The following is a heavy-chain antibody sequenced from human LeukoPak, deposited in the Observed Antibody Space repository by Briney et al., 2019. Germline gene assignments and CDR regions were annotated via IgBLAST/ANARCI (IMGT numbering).Heavy chain of an antibody. CDR1: GFSLSTSGVG. J-gene: IGHJ3*02. V-gene: IGHV2-5*02. CDR2: IYWDDDK. CDR3: AHRRKTLDAFDI. Sequence: SGPTLVKPTQTLTLTCTFSGFSLSTSGVGMGWIRQPPGKALEWLALIYWDDDKRYSPCLKSMLTITKDTSKNQVVLTMTNMDPVDTATYYCAHRRKTLDAFDIWGQGTMVTVSS.